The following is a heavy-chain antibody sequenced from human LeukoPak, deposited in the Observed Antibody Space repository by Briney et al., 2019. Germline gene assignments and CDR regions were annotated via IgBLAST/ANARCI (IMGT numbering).Heavy chain of an antibody. D-gene: IGHD3-10*01. V-gene: IGHV4-30-4*01. Sequence: PSQTLSLTCTVSGGSISSGDYYWSWIRQPPGKGLEWIGYIYYSGSTYYNPSLKSRVTISEDTSKNQFSLKLSSVTAADTAVYYCARMPSNMVRGVIHNWFDPWGQGTLVTVSS. CDR1: GGSISSGDYY. CDR2: IYYSGST. CDR3: ARMPSNMVRGVIHNWFDP. J-gene: IGHJ5*02.